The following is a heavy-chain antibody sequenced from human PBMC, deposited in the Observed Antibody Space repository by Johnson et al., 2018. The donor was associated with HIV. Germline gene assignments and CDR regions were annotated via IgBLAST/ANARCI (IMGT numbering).Heavy chain of an antibody. Sequence: VQLVESGGGLVQPGRSLRLSCAASGFTFDDYAMHWVRQAPGKGLEWVSGISWNSGSIGYADSVKGRFTISRDNAKNSLYLQMNSLRAEDTAVYYCASTPGPAGAFDIWGQGTMVTVSS. CDR1: GFTFDDYA. CDR2: ISWNSGSI. J-gene: IGHJ3*02. V-gene: IGHV3-9*01. CDR3: ASTPGPAGAFDI.